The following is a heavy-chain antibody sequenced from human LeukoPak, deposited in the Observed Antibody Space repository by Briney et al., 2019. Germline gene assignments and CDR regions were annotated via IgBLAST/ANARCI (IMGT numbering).Heavy chain of an antibody. Sequence: SETLSLTCTVSGGFISSYYWSWIRQPPGRGLEWIGYIYYSGSTNYNPSLKSRVTISVDTSKNQFSLKVNSVTAADTAVYYCARAPDSSGYYYYFDYWGQGALVTVSS. D-gene: IGHD3-22*01. J-gene: IGHJ4*02. CDR1: GGFISSYY. CDR3: ARAPDSSGYYYYFDY. V-gene: IGHV4-59*01. CDR2: IYYSGST.